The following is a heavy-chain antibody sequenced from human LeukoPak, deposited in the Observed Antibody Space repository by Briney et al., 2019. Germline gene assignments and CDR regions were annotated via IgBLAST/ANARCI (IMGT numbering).Heavy chain of an antibody. CDR2: ISYDGSNK. CDR3: ARDARYYDILTGYPLFDY. J-gene: IGHJ4*02. V-gene: IGHV3-30-3*01. D-gene: IGHD3-9*01. CDR1: GITFSSYA. Sequence: GRSLRLSCAASGITFSSYAMHWVRQAPGQGLEWVAVISYDGSNKYYADSVKGRFTISRDNSKNTLYLQMNSLRAEDTAVYFCARDARYYDILTGYPLFDYWGQGTLVTVSS.